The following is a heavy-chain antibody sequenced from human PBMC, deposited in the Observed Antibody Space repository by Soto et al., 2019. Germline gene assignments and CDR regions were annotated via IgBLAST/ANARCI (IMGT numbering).Heavy chain of an antibody. CDR2: ISGSGDST. V-gene: IGHV3-23*01. CDR1: GFTFRSYA. CDR3: AKDARPYNWNPVFDP. Sequence: GGSLRLSCAASGFTFRSYAMSWVRQAPGKGLEWVSAISGSGDSTYYADSVKGRFTISRDKSKKTLYLQMNSLRAEDTAVYYCAKDARPYNWNPVFDPWGQGTLVTVSS. J-gene: IGHJ5*02. D-gene: IGHD1-20*01.